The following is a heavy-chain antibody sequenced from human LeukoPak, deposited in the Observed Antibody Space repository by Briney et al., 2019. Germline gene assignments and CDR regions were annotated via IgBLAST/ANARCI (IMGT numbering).Heavy chain of an antibody. CDR3: ARGRLLEWLLSSNWFDP. CDR2: ISYDGSNK. CDR1: GFTFNKFP. Sequence: GRSLRLSCAASGFTFNKFPMHWVRQAPGKGLEWVAVISYDGSNKYYADSVKGRFTISRDNSKNTLYLQMNSLRAEDTAVYYCARGRLLEWLLSSNWFDPWGQGTLVTVSS. D-gene: IGHD3-3*01. J-gene: IGHJ5*02. V-gene: IGHV3-30-3*01.